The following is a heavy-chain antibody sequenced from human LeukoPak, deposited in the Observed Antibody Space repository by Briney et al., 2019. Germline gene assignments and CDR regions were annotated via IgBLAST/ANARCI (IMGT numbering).Heavy chain of an antibody. CDR1: GGSFSGYY. Sequence: PSETLSLTCAVYGGSFSGYYWSWIRQPPGKGLEWIGEINHSGSTNYNPSLKSRVTISVDTSKNQFSLKPSSVTAADTAVYYCARGRGYSYGQAYFDYWGQGTLVTVSS. D-gene: IGHD5-18*01. V-gene: IGHV4-34*01. CDR2: INHSGST. CDR3: ARGRGYSYGQAYFDY. J-gene: IGHJ4*02.